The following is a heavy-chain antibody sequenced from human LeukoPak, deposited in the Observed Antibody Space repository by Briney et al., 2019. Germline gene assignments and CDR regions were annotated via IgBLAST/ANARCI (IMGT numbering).Heavy chain of an antibody. CDR3: ARDGEGGYPVDY. Sequence: GGSLRLSCAASGFTFSRYWMHWVRQAPGKGQVWVSRIDSDGSSTTYADSVKGRFTISRDNAKNTLYLQMNSLRAEDTAVYYCARDGEGGYPVDYWGQGTLVTVSS. CDR1: GFTFSRYW. D-gene: IGHD3-10*01. J-gene: IGHJ4*02. V-gene: IGHV3-74*01. CDR2: IDSDGSST.